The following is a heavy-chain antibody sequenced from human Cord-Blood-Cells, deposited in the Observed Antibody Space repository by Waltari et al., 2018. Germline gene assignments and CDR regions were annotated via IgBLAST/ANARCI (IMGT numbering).Heavy chain of an antibody. D-gene: IGHD3-22*01. J-gene: IGHJ6*02. V-gene: IGHV1-69*01. CDR3: ASARITMIPRHGMDV. CDR2: ILPIFGTA. Sequence: QVHLVQSGAEVKKPGSSVTVSCKASGGTFTSYAISWVRQAPGQGLEWMGGILPIFGTANYAQKFQGRVTITADESTSTAYMELSSLRSEDTAVYYCASARITMIPRHGMDVWGQGTTVTVSS. CDR1: GGTFTSYA.